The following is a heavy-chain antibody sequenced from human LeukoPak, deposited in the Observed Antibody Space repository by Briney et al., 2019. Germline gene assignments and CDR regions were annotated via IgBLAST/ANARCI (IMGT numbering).Heavy chain of an antibody. CDR1: GGSISSYY. CDR2: IYYSGST. Sequence: PSEALSLTCTVSGGSISSYYWSWVRQPPGKGLEWIGYIYYSGSTNYNPSLKSRVTISVDTSKNQFSLKLSSVTAADTAVYYCARGLGPYMDVWGKGTTVTISS. J-gene: IGHJ6*03. CDR3: ARGLGPYMDV. V-gene: IGHV4-59*01.